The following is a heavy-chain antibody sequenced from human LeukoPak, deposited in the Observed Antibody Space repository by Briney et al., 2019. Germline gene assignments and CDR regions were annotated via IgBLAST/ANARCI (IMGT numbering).Heavy chain of an antibody. Sequence: SETLSLTCTVSGGSISSGSYYWSWIRQHPGKGLEWIGYIYYSGSTYYNPSLKSRVTISVDTSKNQFSLKLNSVTAADTAVYYCARLYDSFRAFDIWGQGTIITVSS. CDR3: ARLYDSFRAFDI. D-gene: IGHD2-8*01. CDR2: IYYSGST. CDR1: GGSISSGSYY. J-gene: IGHJ3*02. V-gene: IGHV4-31*03.